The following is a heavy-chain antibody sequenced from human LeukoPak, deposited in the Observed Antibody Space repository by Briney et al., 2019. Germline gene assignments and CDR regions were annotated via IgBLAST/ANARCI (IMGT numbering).Heavy chain of an antibody. Sequence: PGGSLRLSCAASGFSFSDYGMNWVRRAPGKGLEWLSHINSNGAVISYADSVNGRFTISRDTAKSSLYLQMNSLKIEDTAIYFCARAPDGDYDFDYWGQGTLVTVSS. J-gene: IGHJ4*02. D-gene: IGHD4-17*01. CDR1: GFSFSDYG. CDR2: INSNGAVI. CDR3: ARAPDGDYDFDY. V-gene: IGHV3-48*01.